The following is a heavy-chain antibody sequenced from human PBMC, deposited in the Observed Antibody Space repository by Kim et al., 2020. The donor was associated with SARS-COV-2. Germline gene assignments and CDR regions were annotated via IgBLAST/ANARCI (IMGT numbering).Heavy chain of an antibody. CDR1: GFTFSSYG. V-gene: IGHV3-30*18. J-gene: IGHJ4*02. Sequence: GGSLRLSCAASGFTFSSYGMHWVRQAPGKGLEWVAVISYDGSNKYYADSVKGRFTISRDNSKNTLYLQMNSLRAEDTAVYYCAKDPTVWQWLPTGGFDYWGQGTLVTVSS. CDR3: AKDPTVWQWLPTGGFDY. D-gene: IGHD6-19*01. CDR2: ISYDGSNK.